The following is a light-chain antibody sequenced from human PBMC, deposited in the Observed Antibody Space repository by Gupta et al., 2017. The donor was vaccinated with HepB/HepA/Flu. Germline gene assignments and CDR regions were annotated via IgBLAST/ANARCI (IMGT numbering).Light chain of an antibody. J-gene: IGKJ5*01. V-gene: IGKV1-9*01. CDR2: AAS. CDR3: QQRNSYPPT. Sequence: DIQFTHSPAFLSASVGDRVTSTCRASQGISSYLEWYPQTPGKAPKLLIYAASTVKSGVPSRFSGSGSWTEFTLTISSRQPEDFATYYCQQRNSYPPTFGQGTRLEIK. CDR1: QGISSY.